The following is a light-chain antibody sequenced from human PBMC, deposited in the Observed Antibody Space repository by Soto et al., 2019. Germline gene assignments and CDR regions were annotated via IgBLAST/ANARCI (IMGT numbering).Light chain of an antibody. CDR1: NSNIGAGYD. CDR3: QSYDSSLSAWV. J-gene: IGLJ3*02. Sequence: QSVLTQPPSVSGAPGQRVTISCTGSNSNIGAGYDVHWYQQFPGTAPKLLIYGNNNRPSGVPDRFSGSRSDSSASLAITGLQADDEADYFCQSYDSSLSAWVFGGGTKLTVL. CDR2: GNN. V-gene: IGLV1-40*01.